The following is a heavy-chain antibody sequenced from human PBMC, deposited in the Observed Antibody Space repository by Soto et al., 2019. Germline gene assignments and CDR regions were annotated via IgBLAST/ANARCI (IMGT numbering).Heavy chain of an antibody. CDR2: IDPSTGTS. D-gene: IGHD3-3*02. Sequence: QVRLVQSGAEVKSPGTSVKVSCQTSGYTFAHYSIHWVRQAPGQGLEYMGNIDPSTGTSDSAQTLQGRISMTTAASTSTVYLELNNLTSADTAVYYCARLSRISSIVNWGQGTLVTVSS. CDR1: GYTFAHYS. CDR3: ARLSRISSIVN. V-gene: IGHV1-46*04. J-gene: IGHJ4*02.